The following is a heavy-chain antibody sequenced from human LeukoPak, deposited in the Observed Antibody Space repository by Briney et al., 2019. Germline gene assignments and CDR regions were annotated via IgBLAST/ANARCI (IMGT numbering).Heavy chain of an antibody. CDR2: IYTSGIP. CDR1: GGSISSYY. D-gene: IGHD5-18*01. V-gene: IGHV4-4*07. CDR3: ARYTYGAFDY. J-gene: IGHJ4*02. Sequence: SETLSLTCTVSGGSISSYYWSWIRQSAGKGLECIGHIYTSGIPNYKPSLKSRVTMSLDTSKNQFSLKLSSVSAADTAVYYCARYTYGAFDYWGQGTLVTVSS.